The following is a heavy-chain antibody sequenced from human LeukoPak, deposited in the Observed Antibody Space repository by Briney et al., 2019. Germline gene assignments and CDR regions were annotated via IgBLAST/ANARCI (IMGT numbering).Heavy chain of an antibody. Sequence: SETLSLTCAVYGGSFSGYHWSWIRQTPGKGLEWIGEIDPYGGSNYNPSLKSRVTISVDTSKNQFSLKLSSVTAADTAVYYCARVWIGRGTFDYWGQGTLVTVSS. D-gene: IGHD3-16*01. CDR1: GGSFSGYH. J-gene: IGHJ4*02. V-gene: IGHV4-34*01. CDR3: ARVWIGRGTFDY. CDR2: IDPYGGS.